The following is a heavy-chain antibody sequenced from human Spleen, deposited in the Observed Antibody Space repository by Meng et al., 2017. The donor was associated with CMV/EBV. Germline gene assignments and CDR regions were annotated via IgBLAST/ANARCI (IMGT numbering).Heavy chain of an antibody. D-gene: IGHD4-17*01. J-gene: IGHJ4*02. CDR3: ARDRGEYGDYFEVGFDY. CDR2: ISAYNGDT. V-gene: IGHV1-18*01. CDR1: GYTFTNYG. Sequence: ASVKVSCKASGYTFTNYGISWVRQAPGQGLEWMGWISAYNGDTYYVQKLQGRVTMTTDTSTSTAYMELRSLRSDDTAVYYCARDRGEYGDYFEVGFDYWGQGTLVTASS.